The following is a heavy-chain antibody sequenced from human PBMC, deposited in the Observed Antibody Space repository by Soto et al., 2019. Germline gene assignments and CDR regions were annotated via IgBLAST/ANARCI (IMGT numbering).Heavy chain of an antibody. D-gene: IGHD6-19*01. CDR3: AKERSSGWSFDY. J-gene: IGHJ4*02. Sequence: EVQLLESGGGLVQPGGSLRLSCAASGFTFSTYAMNWVRQAPGKGLEWVSGISGSGDSTYYADSVKGRFTVSRDNSKKTLYLQMNSMRAEETAVFYCAKERSSGWSFDYWGQGTLVTVSS. CDR1: GFTFSTYA. V-gene: IGHV3-23*01. CDR2: ISGSGDST.